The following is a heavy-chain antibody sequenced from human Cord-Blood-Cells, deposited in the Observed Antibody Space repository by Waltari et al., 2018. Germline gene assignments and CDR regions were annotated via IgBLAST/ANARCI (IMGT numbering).Heavy chain of an antibody. Sequence: QLQLQESGSGLVKPSQTLSLTCAVAGGAIRRGGHSWSWIRQPPGKGLEWIGYIYHSGSTYYNPSLKSRVTISVDRSKNQFSLKLSSVTAADTAVYYCARARTVQGGIKGAFDIWGQGTMVTVSS. CDR3: ARARTVQGGIKGAFDI. CDR1: GGAIRRGGHS. V-gene: IGHV4-30-2*01. D-gene: IGHD3-10*01. CDR2: IYHSGST. J-gene: IGHJ3*02.